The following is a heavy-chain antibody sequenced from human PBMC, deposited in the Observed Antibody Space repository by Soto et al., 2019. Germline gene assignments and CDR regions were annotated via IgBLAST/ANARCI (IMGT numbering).Heavy chain of an antibody. CDR1: GYTLTELS. CDR3: TREKNYYYETSGYLVDDALDI. CDR2: FDPEEGKT. D-gene: IGHD3-22*01. V-gene: IGHV1-24*01. Sequence: ASVKVSCKVSGYTLTELSMHWVRQAPGKGLEWMGGFDPEEGKTIYAQKFQGRVTMTEDTSTDTAHMELSSLRSEDTAVYYCTREKNYYYETSGYLVDDALDIWGQGTMVTVSS. J-gene: IGHJ3*02.